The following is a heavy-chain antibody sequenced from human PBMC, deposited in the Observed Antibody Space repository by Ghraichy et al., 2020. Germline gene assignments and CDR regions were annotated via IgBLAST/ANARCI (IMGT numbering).Heavy chain of an antibody. V-gene: IGHV4-4*07. CDR2: LHTSVSP. J-gene: IGHJ6*02. CDR3: AGSSGLPPSRMDV. D-gene: IGHD3-22*01. Sequence: SETLSLTCTVSTGSISHYFWSWIRQPAGKGLEWMGRLHTSVSPKYNPSLKSRVSMSVDTSKHQVSLNLTSVTAADTAVYYCAGSSGLPPSRMDVWGQRTTITVSS. CDR1: TGSISHYF.